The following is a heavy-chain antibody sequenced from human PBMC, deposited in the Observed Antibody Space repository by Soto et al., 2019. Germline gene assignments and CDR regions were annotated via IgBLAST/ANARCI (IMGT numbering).Heavy chain of an antibody. D-gene: IGHD2-2*02. CDR2: IIPIFGTA. Sequence: QVQLVQSGAEVKKPGSSVKVSCKASGGTFSSYAISWVRQAPGQGLEWMGGIIPIFGTANYAQKFQGRVTINADKSTRTAYMELSSLRSEDTAVYYCARVVPAAIVAAGGGYFDYWGQGTLVTVSS. CDR1: GGTFSSYA. J-gene: IGHJ4*02. V-gene: IGHV1-69*06. CDR3: ARVVPAAIVAAGGGYFDY.